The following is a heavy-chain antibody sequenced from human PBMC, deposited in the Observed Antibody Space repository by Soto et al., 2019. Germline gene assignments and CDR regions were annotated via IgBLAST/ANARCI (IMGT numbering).Heavy chain of an antibody. V-gene: IGHV1-3*01. CDR2: INAGNGNT. J-gene: IGHJ4*02. CDR3: ARDLIHCGGDCYSGNFDY. Sequence: GASLKVSCKSSGYTFTSYAMHWVRQAPGQRLEWMGWINAGNGNTKYSQKFQGRVTITRDTSASTAYMELSSLRSEDTAVYYCARDLIHCGGDCYSGNFDYWGQGTLVTVSS. CDR1: GYTFTSYA. D-gene: IGHD2-21*02.